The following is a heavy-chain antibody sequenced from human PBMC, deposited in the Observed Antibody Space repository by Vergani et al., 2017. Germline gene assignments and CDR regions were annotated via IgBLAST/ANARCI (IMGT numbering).Heavy chain of an antibody. CDR2: IKSTFDRGTT. Sequence: EVQLVESGGGIVKHGGSLRLSCVASGFSFRNAWMNWVRRTPGKGLEWVGRIKSTFDRGTTDYAAAVKGRFTISRDDSKNTLFLQMNGLKTEDIGVYYCTTDPRYCGDGSCYWLRDHHYYGMDVWGQGTTVTGSS. J-gene: IGHJ6*02. D-gene: IGHD2-21*01. CDR3: TTDPRYCGDGSCYWLRDHHYYGMDV. CDR1: GFSFRNAW. V-gene: IGHV3-15*07.